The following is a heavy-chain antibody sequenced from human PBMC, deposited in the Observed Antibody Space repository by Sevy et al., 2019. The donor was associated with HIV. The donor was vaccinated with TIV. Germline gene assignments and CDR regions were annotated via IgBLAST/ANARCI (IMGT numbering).Heavy chain of an antibody. J-gene: IGHJ6*03. CDR1: GFTFSSYG. CDR2: ISYDGSSK. CDR3: AKDSSSSWASGGYYYYYMDV. Sequence: GGSLRLSCAASGFTFSSYGMHWVRQAPGKGLEWVAVISYDGSSKYYADSVKGRFTISRDNSKNTLYLQMNSLRAEDTAVYYCAKDSSSSWASGGYYYYYMDVWGKGTTVTVSS. D-gene: IGHD6-13*01. V-gene: IGHV3-30*18.